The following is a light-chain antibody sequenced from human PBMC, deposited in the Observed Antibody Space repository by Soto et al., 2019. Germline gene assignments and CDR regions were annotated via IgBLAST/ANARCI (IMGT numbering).Light chain of an antibody. CDR2: DVS. V-gene: IGKV1-5*01. J-gene: IGKJ4*01. CDR3: QQYNSYSLT. Sequence: DIQMTQSPSTLSASVGDRVTITCRASQTLSSWLAWYQQKPGKAPKLLIYDVSNLESGVPSRFSGSGSGTEFTLTISSLQPDDVATYYCQQYNSYSLTFGGGTKVEIK. CDR1: QTLSSW.